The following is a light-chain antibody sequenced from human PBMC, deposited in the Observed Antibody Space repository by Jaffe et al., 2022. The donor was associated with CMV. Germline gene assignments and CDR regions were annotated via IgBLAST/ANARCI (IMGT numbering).Light chain of an antibody. CDR1: QSIATY. J-gene: IGKJ4*01. CDR2: AAS. Sequence: DIQMTQSPSSLSASVGDRVTITCRASQSIATYLNWYQQKPGKAPKLLISAASRLQSGVPSRFGGSGSGTDFTLTISNLQPEDFATYYCQLSYNNFWTFGGGTTVEIK. V-gene: IGKV1-39*01. CDR3: QLSYNNFWT.